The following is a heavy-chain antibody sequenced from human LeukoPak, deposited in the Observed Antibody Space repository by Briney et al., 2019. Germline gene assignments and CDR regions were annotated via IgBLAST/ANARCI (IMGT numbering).Heavy chain of an antibody. V-gene: IGHV1-2*02. CDR1: GYTFTSYD. CDR2: INPNSGGT. J-gene: IGHJ4*02. D-gene: IGHD3-22*01. Sequence: ASVKVSCKASGYTFTSYDINWVRQAPGQGLEWMGWINPNSGGTNYAQKFQGRVTMTRDTSISTAYMELSRLRSDDTAVYYCARIGGTMIPRDYWGQGTLVTVSS. CDR3: ARIGGTMIPRDY.